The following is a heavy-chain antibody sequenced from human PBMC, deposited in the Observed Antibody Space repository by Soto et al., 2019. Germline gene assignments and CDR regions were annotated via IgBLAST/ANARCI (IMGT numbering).Heavy chain of an antibody. J-gene: IGHJ4*02. V-gene: IGHV4-39*01. CDR1: GGSISSSSYY. Sequence: SLETLSLTCTVSGGSISSSSYYWGWIRQTPGKGLEWIGSIYYSGTTNYNPSLKSRVSISVDTSKNQFSLRLSSVTAVDTAIYYCARLRGYCTGGSCYHFDYWGQGALVTVSS. CDR2: IYYSGTT. CDR3: ARLRGYCTGGSCYHFDY. D-gene: IGHD2-15*01.